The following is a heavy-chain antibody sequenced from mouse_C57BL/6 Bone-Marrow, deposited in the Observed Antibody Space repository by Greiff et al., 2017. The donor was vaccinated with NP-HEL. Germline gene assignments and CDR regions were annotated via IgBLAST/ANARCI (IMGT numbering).Heavy chain of an antibody. CDR3: ARSQGSSGLLYYAMDY. CDR2: IYPGDGDT. Sequence: QVQLQQSGPELVKPGASVKISCKASGYAFSSSWMNWVKQRPGKGLEWIGRIYPGDGDTNYNGKFKGKATLTADKSSSTAYMQLSSLTSEDSAVYFCARSQGSSGLLYYAMDYWGQGTSVTVSS. J-gene: IGHJ4*01. CDR1: GYAFSSSW. V-gene: IGHV1-82*01. D-gene: IGHD3-2*02.